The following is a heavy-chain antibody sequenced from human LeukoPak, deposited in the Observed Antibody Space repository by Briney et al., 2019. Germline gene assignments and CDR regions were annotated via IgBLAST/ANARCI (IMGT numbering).Heavy chain of an antibody. CDR2: INEDGGER. CDR1: GFTLNRYW. D-gene: IGHD1-14*01. CDR3: ARGGNLEN. Sequence: GGSLKLSCAASGFTLNRYWMSWVRQAPGKGLEWVANINEDGGERHYVDSVKGRFTISRDNAKNSLYLQMNSLRAEDTAVYYCARGGNLENWGGGTLVTVSS. V-gene: IGHV3-7*01. J-gene: IGHJ4*02.